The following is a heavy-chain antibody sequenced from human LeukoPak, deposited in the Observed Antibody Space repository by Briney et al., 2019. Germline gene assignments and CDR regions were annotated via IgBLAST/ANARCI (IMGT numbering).Heavy chain of an antibody. V-gene: IGHV3-9*01. Sequence: PGGSLRLSCAASGFTFDDYAMHWVRQAPGKGLEWVSGISWNSGSIGYADSVKGRFTISRDNAKNSLYLQMNSLRAEDTAAYYCARVYCSGGSCYQYYYYYGMDVWGQGTTVTVSS. CDR1: GFTFDDYA. D-gene: IGHD2-15*01. CDR2: ISWNSGSI. CDR3: ARVYCSGGSCYQYYYYYGMDV. J-gene: IGHJ6*02.